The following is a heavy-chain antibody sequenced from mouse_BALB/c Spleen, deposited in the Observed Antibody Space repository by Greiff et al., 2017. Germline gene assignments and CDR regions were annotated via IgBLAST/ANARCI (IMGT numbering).Heavy chain of an antibody. CDR1: GFTFSSYT. CDR3: ARQRYYGYDGTPNYYAMDY. D-gene: IGHD2-2*01. CDR2: ISNGGGST. V-gene: IGHV5-12-2*01. J-gene: IGHJ4*01. Sequence: EVQLQESGGGLVQPGGSLKLSCAASGFTFSSYTMSWVRQTPEKRLEWVAYISNGGGSTYYPDTVKGRFTISRDNAKNTLYLQMSSLKSEDTAMYYCARQRYYGYDGTPNYYAMDYWGQGTSVTVSS.